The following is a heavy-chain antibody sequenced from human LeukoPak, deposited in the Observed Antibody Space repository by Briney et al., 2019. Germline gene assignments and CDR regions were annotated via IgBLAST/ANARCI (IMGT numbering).Heavy chain of an antibody. D-gene: IGHD5-18*01. CDR3: ARDERGGYSYGLGFDY. Sequence: GGSLRLSCAASGFTFSDYSMNCVRQAPGKGLEWGSYISGRSSTIYYADSVKGRFTISRDNAKNSLYLQMNSLRVEDTAVYYCARDERGGYSYGLGFDYWGQGTLVTVSS. V-gene: IGHV3-48*04. CDR2: ISGRSSTI. J-gene: IGHJ4*02. CDR1: GFTFSDYS.